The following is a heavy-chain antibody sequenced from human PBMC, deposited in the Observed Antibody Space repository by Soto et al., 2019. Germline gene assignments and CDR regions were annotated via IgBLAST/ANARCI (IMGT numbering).Heavy chain of an antibody. CDR1: GGSISSYY. CDR2: IYYSGST. J-gene: IGHJ4*02. V-gene: IGHV4-59*01. D-gene: IGHD2-2*01. Sequence: SETLSLTCTVSGGSISSYYWSWIRQPPGKGLEWIGYIYYSGSTNYNPSLKSRVTISVDTSKNQFSLKLSSVTAADTAVYYCARDSPYCSSTSCYFDYWGQGTLVTVSS. CDR3: ARDSPYCSSTSCYFDY.